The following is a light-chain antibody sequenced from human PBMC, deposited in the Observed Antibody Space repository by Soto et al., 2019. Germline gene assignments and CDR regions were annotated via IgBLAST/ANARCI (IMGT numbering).Light chain of an antibody. CDR2: SAS. Sequence: EIVMTHSPATLSLSPLQIATLSFRASQSVSSKLAWYQQRPGQAPRLLIYSASTRATGIPARFSGSGSGTEFTLTISSLQSEDFAVYYCQQYNNWPPWTFGQGTKVDI. CDR3: QQYNNWPPWT. CDR1: QSVSSK. J-gene: IGKJ1*01. V-gene: IGKV3-15*01.